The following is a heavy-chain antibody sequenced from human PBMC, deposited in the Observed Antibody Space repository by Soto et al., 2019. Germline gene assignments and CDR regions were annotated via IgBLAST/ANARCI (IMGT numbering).Heavy chain of an antibody. Sequence: PSGTLSLTCTLSGASISYGGFSWCWTRQSPGKGLEWIGYLSHPETTYFHPSFRSRLTMSIDRSRIQFSLNLSSVTAAAWAGYYCVRGGRYDPLVYWGQGVLVNVSS. CDR2: LSHPETT. V-gene: IGHV4-30-2*06. J-gene: IGHJ4*02. CDR3: VRGGRYDPLVY. CDR1: GASISYGGFS. D-gene: IGHD2-15*01.